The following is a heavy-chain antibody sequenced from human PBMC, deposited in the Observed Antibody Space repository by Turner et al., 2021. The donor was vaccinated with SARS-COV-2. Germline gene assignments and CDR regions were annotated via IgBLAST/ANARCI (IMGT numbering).Heavy chain of an antibody. D-gene: IGHD2-15*01. CDR1: GLTFGNYG. Sequence: QVQLVESGGGVVQPGRSLRLSCAASGLTFGNYGVHWVRQAPCKGLEWVAVISYDGSNKYYADSVKGRFTISRDNSKNTLYLQMNSLRAEDTAVYYCAKSGGMYCSGGNCYSSYFDYWGQGTLVTVSS. J-gene: IGHJ4*02. CDR2: ISYDGSNK. CDR3: AKSGGMYCSGGNCYSSYFDY. V-gene: IGHV3-30*18.